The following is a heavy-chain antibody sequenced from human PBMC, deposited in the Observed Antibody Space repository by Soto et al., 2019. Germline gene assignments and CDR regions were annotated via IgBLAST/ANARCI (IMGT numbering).Heavy chain of an antibody. Sequence: PSETLSLTCNVSGGTVSATSYYWAWIRQPPGKGLEWIGSIYHGGSTYYNPSLNSRVTLSIDMTNNHVSLILNSVTAADTAVYYCARVGPWVPYYYDSSPYTFENWFDPWGQGTLVTVSS. D-gene: IGHD3-22*01. J-gene: IGHJ5*02. CDR2: IYHGGST. CDR1: GGTVSATSYY. V-gene: IGHV4-39*02. CDR3: ARVGPWVPYYYDSSPYTFENWFDP.